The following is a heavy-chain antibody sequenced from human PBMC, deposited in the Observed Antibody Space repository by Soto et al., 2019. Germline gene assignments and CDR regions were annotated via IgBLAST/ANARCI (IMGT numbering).Heavy chain of an antibody. CDR2: IYPGDSDT. D-gene: IGHD2-21*02. J-gene: IGHJ4*02. Sequence: GESLKISCKGSGYSFTSCWIGWVRQMPGKGLEWMGIIYPGDSDTRYSPSFQGQVTISADKSISTAYLQWSSLKASDTAMYYCARRAYCGGDCEYYFDYWGQGTLVTVSS. CDR3: ARRAYCGGDCEYYFDY. CDR1: GYSFTSCW. V-gene: IGHV5-51*01.